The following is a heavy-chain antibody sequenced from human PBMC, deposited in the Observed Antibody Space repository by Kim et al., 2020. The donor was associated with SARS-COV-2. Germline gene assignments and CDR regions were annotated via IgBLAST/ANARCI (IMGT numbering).Heavy chain of an antibody. D-gene: IGHD3-9*01. Sequence: ASVKVSCQASGFTFSSYGISWVRHAPGQGLEWIGWISVYNGNTKYAQKLQGRVTMTTDTSTSTAYMELRSLRSDDTAVYYCARVGGKYDVLTGYYFLSWFDPWGQGTLVTVSS. V-gene: IGHV1-18*04. CDR1: GFTFSSYG. CDR3: ARVGGKYDVLTGYYFLSWFDP. CDR2: ISVYNGNT. J-gene: IGHJ5*02.